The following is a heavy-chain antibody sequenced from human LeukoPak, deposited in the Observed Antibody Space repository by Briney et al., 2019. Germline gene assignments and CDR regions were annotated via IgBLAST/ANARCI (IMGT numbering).Heavy chain of an antibody. CDR2: INAGNGNT. D-gene: IGHD3-22*01. CDR1: GYTFTSYA. CDR3: GSSSGYSGGDAFDI. V-gene: IGHV1-3*03. Sequence: ASVKVSCKASGYTFTSYAMHWVRQAPGQRLEWMGWINAGNGNTKYSQEFQGRVTITRDTSASTAYMELSSLRSEDTAVYYCGSSSGYSGGDAFDIWGQGTMVTVSS. J-gene: IGHJ3*02.